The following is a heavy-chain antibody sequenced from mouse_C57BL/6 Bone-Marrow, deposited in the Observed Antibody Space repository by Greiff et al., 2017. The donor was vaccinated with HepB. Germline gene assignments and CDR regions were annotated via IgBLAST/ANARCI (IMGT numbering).Heavy chain of an antibody. CDR3: ARGTDGYYLLDY. D-gene: IGHD2-3*01. V-gene: IGHV1-53*01. CDR1: GYTFTSYW. J-gene: IGHJ2*01. CDR2: INPNNGGT. Sequence: VQLQQPGTELVKPGASVKLSCKASGYTFTSYWMHWVKQRPGQGLEWIGNINPNNGGTIYNQKFKGKATLTVDKSSSTAYMELRSLTSEDTAVYYCARGTDGYYLLDYWGQGTTLTVSS.